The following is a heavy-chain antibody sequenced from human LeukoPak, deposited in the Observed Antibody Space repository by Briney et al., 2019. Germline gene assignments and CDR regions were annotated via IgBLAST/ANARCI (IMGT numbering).Heavy chain of an antibody. CDR1: GYTFIDYY. Sequence: GASVMVSCKASGYTFIDYYIHWVRQAPGQGLEWMGWINPKSGDTNYAQKFQGRVTMTRDTSISTAYMELSRLRSDDTAVYYCASARYYYDSSGYYYSGLDAFDIWGQGTMVTVSS. V-gene: IGHV1-2*02. D-gene: IGHD3-22*01. J-gene: IGHJ3*02. CDR2: INPKSGDT. CDR3: ASARYYYDSSGYYYSGLDAFDI.